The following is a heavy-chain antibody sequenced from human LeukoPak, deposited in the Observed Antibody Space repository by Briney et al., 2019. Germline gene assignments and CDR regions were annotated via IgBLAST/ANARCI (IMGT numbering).Heavy chain of an antibody. CDR1: GSTFSTYS. D-gene: IGHD3-10*01. J-gene: IGHJ4*02. Sequence: GGSLRLSCAASGSTFSTYSMNWVRQAPGKGLEWVSYISGSGSTIYYADSVKGRFTISRDNAKNSLYLQMNSLRAEDTAVYYCARFYFGSGKYYFDYWGQGTPVTVSS. CDR2: ISGSGSTI. CDR3: ARFYFGSGKYYFDY. V-gene: IGHV3-48*01.